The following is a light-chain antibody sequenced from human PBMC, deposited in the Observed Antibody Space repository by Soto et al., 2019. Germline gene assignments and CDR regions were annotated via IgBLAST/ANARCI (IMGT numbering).Light chain of an antibody. Sequence: EIVLTQSPGTLSLSPGERATLSCRASQSVSSNYLAWYQQKPGQAPRLLIYGASSRATGIPDRFRGSGSGTGFTLTISRLEPEDFAVYHCQQYGSPPLTFGGGTKVEIK. CDR1: QSVSSNY. J-gene: IGKJ4*01. CDR2: GAS. CDR3: QQYGSPPLT. V-gene: IGKV3-20*01.